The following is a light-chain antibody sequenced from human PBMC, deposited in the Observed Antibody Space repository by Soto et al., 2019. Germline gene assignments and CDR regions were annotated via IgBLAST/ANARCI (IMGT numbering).Light chain of an antibody. CDR2: ATS. CDR1: QSVSSN. J-gene: IGKJ1*01. V-gene: IGKV3-15*01. Sequence: MMSQSPATLSVSPGERASLSCRASQSVSSNLAWYQQKPGQTPRLLIYATSTRATGIPARFSGSGSGTDFTLTISSLEPEDFAVYYCHQYGSSPATFGQRTKVDIK. CDR3: HQYGSSPAT.